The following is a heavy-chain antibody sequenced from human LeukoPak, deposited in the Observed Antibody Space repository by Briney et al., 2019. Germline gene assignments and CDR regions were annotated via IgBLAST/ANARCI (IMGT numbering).Heavy chain of an antibody. CDR1: GFTFSSYG. D-gene: IGHD3-16*01. V-gene: IGHV3-23*01. CDR2: IRNSGSYT. CDR3: VREYVWSSSEPDY. J-gene: IGHJ4*02. Sequence: GGSLRLSCAASGFTFSSYGMSWVRQAPGKGLEWVSGIRNSGSYTYYADSVKGRFTISRDNAKNSLFLQMNSLRAEDTAVYYCVREYVWSSSEPDYWGQGTLVTVSS.